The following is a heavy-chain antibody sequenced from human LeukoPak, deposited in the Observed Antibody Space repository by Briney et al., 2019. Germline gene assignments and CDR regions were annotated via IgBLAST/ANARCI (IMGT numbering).Heavy chain of an antibody. V-gene: IGHV3-23*01. CDR1: GFSFSIFA. CDR2: IGGSGTTT. Sequence: GGSLRLSCAASGFSFSIFAINWVRQAPGKGLGWVSGIGGSGTTTYYADSVKGRFTISRDNSKNTVFLQLSSLSAEDTALYYCARGRGGSGNYYFDYWGQGTLVIASS. CDR3: ARGRGGSGNYYFDY. D-gene: IGHD3-10*01. J-gene: IGHJ4*02.